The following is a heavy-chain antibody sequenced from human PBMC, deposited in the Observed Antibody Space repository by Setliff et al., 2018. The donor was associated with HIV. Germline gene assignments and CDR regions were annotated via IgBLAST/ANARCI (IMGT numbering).Heavy chain of an antibody. J-gene: IGHJ5*02. CDR3: VRNYEWALGT. D-gene: IGHD3-3*01. Sequence: SETLSLTCAVSGDSINTPHCWSWVRQSLEKGLEWIGEVCQRGGINYNPFLWSRASISMAKPGNYFPLEMAPMTAADPAVYFRVRNYEWALGTWGQGLLVTVSS. CDR2: VCQRGGI. CDR1: GDSINTPHC. V-gene: IGHV4-4*02.